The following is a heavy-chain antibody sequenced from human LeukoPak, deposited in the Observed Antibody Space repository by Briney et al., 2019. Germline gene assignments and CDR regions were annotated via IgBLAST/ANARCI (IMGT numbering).Heavy chain of an antibody. CDR2: ISSSSSYI. D-gene: IGHD3-10*01. CDR3: ARDSKNYGSGSYIGWFDP. Sequence: GGSLRLSCAASGFTFSSYSMNWVRQAPGKGLEWVSSISSSSSYIYYADSVKGRFTISRDNAKNSLYLQMNSLRAEDTAVYYCARDSKNYGSGSYIGWFDPWGQGTLVTVSS. CDR1: GFTFSSYS. J-gene: IGHJ5*02. V-gene: IGHV3-21*01.